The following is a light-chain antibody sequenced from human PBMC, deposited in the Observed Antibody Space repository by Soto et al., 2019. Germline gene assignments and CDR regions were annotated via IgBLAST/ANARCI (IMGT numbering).Light chain of an antibody. J-gene: IGKJ1*01. Sequence: EIVMTQSPATLSVSPGERATLSCRASQSVSSNFAWYQQKPGQAPRLLIYGASTRATGFPARFSGSGSGTEFTLTISSLQSEDFAVYYCQQYNNWPPWTFGQGTKVEIK. CDR1: QSVSSN. CDR3: QQYNNWPPWT. CDR2: GAS. V-gene: IGKV3-15*01.